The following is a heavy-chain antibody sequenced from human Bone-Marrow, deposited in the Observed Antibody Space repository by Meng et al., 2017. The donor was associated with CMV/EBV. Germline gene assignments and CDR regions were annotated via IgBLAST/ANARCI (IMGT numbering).Heavy chain of an antibody. V-gene: IGHV4-59*01. D-gene: IGHD6-13*01. CDR3: ARGTTGYSSSWLYYYGMDV. CDR2: IYYSRST. Sequence: SETLSLTCTVSGGSISSYYWSWIRQPPGKGLEWIGYIYYSRSTNYNPSLKSRVTISVDTSKSQFSLKLSSVTAADTAVYYCARGTTGYSSSWLYYYGMDVWGQGTTVTVSS. CDR1: GGSISSYY. J-gene: IGHJ6*02.